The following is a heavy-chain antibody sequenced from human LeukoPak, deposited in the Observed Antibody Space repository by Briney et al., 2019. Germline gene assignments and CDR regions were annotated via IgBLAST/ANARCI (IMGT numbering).Heavy chain of an antibody. V-gene: IGHV1-2*02. D-gene: IGHD1-26*01. J-gene: IGHJ4*01. Sequence: ASVKVSCKASGYTFTGNYLHWVRQAPGQGLEWMGWINTNNGGTSYAQTFLGRVTMTRDTSISTAYLELVSLRSDDTAVYYCARGAVGMLGPNNPFDYWGHGTLVTLSS. CDR2: INTNNGGT. CDR1: GYTFTGNY. CDR3: ARGAVGMLGPNNPFDY.